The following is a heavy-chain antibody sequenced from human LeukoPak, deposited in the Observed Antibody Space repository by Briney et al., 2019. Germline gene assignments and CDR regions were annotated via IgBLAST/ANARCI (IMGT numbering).Heavy chain of an antibody. V-gene: IGHV3-30-3*01. CDR2: ISYDGSNK. CDR1: GFTFSSYA. J-gene: IGHJ4*02. D-gene: IGHD2-2*01. Sequence: GGSLRLSCAASGFTFSSYAMRWVRQAPGKGLEWVAVISYDGSNKYYADSVKGRFTISRDNSKNTLYLQMNSLRAEDTAVYYCARAPGAYCSSTSCYHFDYWGQGTLVTVSS. CDR3: ARAPGAYCSSTSCYHFDY.